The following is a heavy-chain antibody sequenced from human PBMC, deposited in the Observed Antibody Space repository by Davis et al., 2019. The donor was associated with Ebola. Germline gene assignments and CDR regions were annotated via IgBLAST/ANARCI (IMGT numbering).Heavy chain of an antibody. Sequence: LSLTCTVSGGSISSYYWSWIRQAPGKGLEWVSYISSSGSTIYYADSVKGRFTISRDNSKNTLYLQMNSLRAEDTAVYYCAGSDGSYYYYGMDVWGQGTTVTVSS. CDR2: ISSSGSTI. CDR1: GGSISSYY. D-gene: IGHD5-24*01. J-gene: IGHJ6*02. CDR3: AGSDGSYYYYGMDV. V-gene: IGHV3-11*04.